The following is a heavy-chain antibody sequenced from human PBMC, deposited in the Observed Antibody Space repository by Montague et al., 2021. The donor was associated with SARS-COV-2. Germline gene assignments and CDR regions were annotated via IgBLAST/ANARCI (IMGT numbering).Heavy chain of an antibody. CDR3: ARGISATNK. J-gene: IGHJ4*02. V-gene: IGHV6-1*01. CDR2: TYCRSKWYN. CDR1: GDSVSSNTAA. Sequence: CAISGDSVSSNTAAWNWIRQSPSRGLEWLGRTYCRSKWYNDYAVSVKSRISINADTSKSQFSLQLNSVTPEDTVVYYCARGISATNKWGQGTLVTVSS. D-gene: IGHD6-13*01.